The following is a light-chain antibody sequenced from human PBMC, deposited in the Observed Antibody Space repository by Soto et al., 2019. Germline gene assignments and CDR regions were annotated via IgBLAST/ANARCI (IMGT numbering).Light chain of an antibody. J-gene: IGKJ1*01. CDR2: SAT. V-gene: IGKV1-6*01. CDR1: QSFSNY. CDR3: LQDINYPWT. Sequence: QITQSPSTLSASVGDRVTITCRTSQSFSNYLAWYQHRPGKAPKLLIYSATVLQSGVPSRFSGSGSGTDFTLAISSLQPEDSATYYCLQDINYPWTFGQGTNVDI.